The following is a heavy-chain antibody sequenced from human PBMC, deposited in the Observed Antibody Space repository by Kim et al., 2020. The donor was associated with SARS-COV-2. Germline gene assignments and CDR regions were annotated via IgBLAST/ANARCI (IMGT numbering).Heavy chain of an antibody. CDR3: ARHTPQNDAFDI. CDR2: IIPIFGTA. J-gene: IGHJ3*02. CDR1: GGTFSSYA. V-gene: IGHV1-69*13. D-gene: IGHD2-2*02. Sequence: SVKVSCKASGGTFSSYAISWVRQAPGQGLEWMGGIIPIFGTANYAQKFQGRVTITADESTSTAYMELSSLRSEDTAVYYCARHTPQNDAFDIWGQGTMVTVSS.